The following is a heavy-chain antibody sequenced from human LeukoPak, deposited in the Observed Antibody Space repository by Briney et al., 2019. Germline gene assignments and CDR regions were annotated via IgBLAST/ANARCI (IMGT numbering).Heavy chain of an antibody. D-gene: IGHD6-6*01. CDR2: INPNSGGT. J-gene: IGHJ4*02. CDR1: GYTFTSYA. Sequence: WASVKVSCKASGYTFTSYAMNWVRQAPGQGLEWMGWINPNSGGTNYAQKFQGRVTMTRDTSISTAYMELSRLRSDDTAVYYCAIFEYSSSLGFDYWGQGTLVTVSS. V-gene: IGHV1-2*02. CDR3: AIFEYSSSLGFDY.